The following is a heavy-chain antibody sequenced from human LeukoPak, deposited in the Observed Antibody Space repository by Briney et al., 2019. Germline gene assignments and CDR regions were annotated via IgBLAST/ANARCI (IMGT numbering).Heavy chain of an antibody. Sequence: GGSLRLSCAPSGFIFSSYAMSWVRQSPGEGLEWVSALSDSGGSTYYADSVKGRFTVSRDNSKNTLYLQMSSLRAEDTAVYYCAKVFGGSYPPDAFYTWGQGTMVTASS. V-gene: IGHV3-23*01. CDR1: GFIFSSYA. J-gene: IGHJ3*02. CDR2: LSDSGGST. CDR3: AKVFGGSYPPDAFYT. D-gene: IGHD1-26*01.